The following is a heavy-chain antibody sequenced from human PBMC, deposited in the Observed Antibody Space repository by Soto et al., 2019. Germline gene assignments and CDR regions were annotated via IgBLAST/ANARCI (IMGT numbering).Heavy chain of an antibody. J-gene: IGHJ6*02. D-gene: IGHD2-15*01. CDR1: GGTFSSYA. CDR2: IIPIFGTA. CDR3: ASRPLPSVVVVAAESGGYYYYGMDV. V-gene: IGHV1-69*13. Sequence: ASVKVSCKASGGTFSSYAISWVRQAPGQGLEWMGGIIPIFGTANYAQKFQGRVTITADESTSTAYMELSSLRSEDTAVYYCASRPLPSVVVVAAESGGYYYYGMDVWGQGTTVTVSS.